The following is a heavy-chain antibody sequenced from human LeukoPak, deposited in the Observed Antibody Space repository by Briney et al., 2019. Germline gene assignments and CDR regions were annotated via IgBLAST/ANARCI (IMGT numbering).Heavy chain of an antibody. V-gene: IGHV4-30-4*01. CDR3: ARARPYCGGGSCYSSRANYYYGMDV. CDR1: GGSISSGDYY. J-gene: IGHJ6*02. CDR2: IYYSGST. D-gene: IGHD2-15*01. Sequence: SQTLSLTCTVSGGSISSGDYYWSWIRQPPGKGLEWIGYIYYSGSTYYNPSLKSRVTISVDTSKNQFSLKLSSVTAADTAVYYCARARPYCGGGSCYSSRANYYYGMDVWGQGTTVTVSS.